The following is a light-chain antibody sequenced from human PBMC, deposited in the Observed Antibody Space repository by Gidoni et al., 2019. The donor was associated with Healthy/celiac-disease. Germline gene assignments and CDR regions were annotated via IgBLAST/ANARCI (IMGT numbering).Light chain of an antibody. CDR1: SSNIGAGYD. V-gene: IGLV1-40*01. CDR3: QSYDSRLSGHVV. Sequence: QSVLTQPPSVSRAPGPRVTISCTGSSSNIGAGYDVHWYQQLPGTAPTLHIYGNSNRPSGVPDRFSGSKSGTSASLAITGLQAEDEADYYCQSYDSRLSGHVVFGGGTKLTVL. J-gene: IGLJ2*01. CDR2: GNS.